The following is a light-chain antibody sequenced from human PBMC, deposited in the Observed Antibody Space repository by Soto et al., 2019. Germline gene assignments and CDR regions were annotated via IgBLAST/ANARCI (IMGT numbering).Light chain of an antibody. J-gene: IGKJ1*01. CDR1: QSVLYSSNDKKY. Sequence: DIVMTQSPDSLAVSLGEGATINCKSSQSVLYSSNDKKYLAWYRQKPGQPPKLLIYWASTRESGVPDRFSGSGSGTDFTLTISSLQAEDVAVYYCQQYYSSPPTFGQGTKVEIK. V-gene: IGKV4-1*01. CDR3: QQYYSSPPT. CDR2: WAS.